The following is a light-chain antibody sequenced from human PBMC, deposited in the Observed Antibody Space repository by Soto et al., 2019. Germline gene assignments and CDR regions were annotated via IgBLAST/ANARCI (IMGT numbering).Light chain of an antibody. J-gene: IGKJ4*01. CDR1: QSIGDN. CDR2: GAS. V-gene: IGKV3-15*01. CDR3: QQYKSWPPIT. Sequence: DIVMTQSPAILSVSLGERATLSCLASQSIGDNLAWYQQRSGQAPRLLIDGASTRATGVPARFSGSASGTEFTLTISRLQSDDFAIYYCQQYKSWPPITFGGGTKVE.